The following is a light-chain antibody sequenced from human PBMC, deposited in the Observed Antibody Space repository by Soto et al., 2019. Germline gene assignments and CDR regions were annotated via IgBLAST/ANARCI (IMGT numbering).Light chain of an antibody. CDR2: GDS. Sequence: QSVLTQPPSVSGAPGQRVTISCTGSSSNIGAGQDVHWYQQLPGTAPKLLIYGDSTRPSGVPDRFSVSKSGASASLAISGLRAEDEGDYFCCSYAGTGQYVVFGGGTKLTVL. CDR1: SSNIGAGQD. CDR3: CSYAGTGQYVV. V-gene: IGLV1-40*01. J-gene: IGLJ2*01.